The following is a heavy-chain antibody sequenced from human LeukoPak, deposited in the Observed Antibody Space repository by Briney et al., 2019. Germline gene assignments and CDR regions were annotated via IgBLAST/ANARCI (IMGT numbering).Heavy chain of an antibody. CDR1: GGSISSYY. V-gene: IGHV4-34*01. D-gene: IGHD6-19*01. Sequence: SETLSLTCTVSGGSISSYYWSWIRQPPGKGLEWIGEINHSGSTNYNPSLKSRVTISVDTSKNQFSLKLSSVTAADTAVYYCARRGGWYLDYWDQGTLVTVSS. CDR2: INHSGST. J-gene: IGHJ4*02. CDR3: ARRGGWYLDY.